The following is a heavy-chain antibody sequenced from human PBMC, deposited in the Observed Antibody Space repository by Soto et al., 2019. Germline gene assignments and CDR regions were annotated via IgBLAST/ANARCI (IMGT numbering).Heavy chain of an antibody. Sequence: EVQLVESGGGLVQPGRSPRLSCAASGFTFDDYAMHWVRQAPGKGLEWVSGISWNSGSIGYADSVKGRFTISRDNAKNSLYLQMNSLRAEDTALYYCAKDMGPYRGVVINYPDYWGQGTLVTVSS. D-gene: IGHD3-3*01. CDR3: AKDMGPYRGVVINYPDY. CDR1: GFTFDDYA. V-gene: IGHV3-9*01. J-gene: IGHJ4*02. CDR2: ISWNSGSI.